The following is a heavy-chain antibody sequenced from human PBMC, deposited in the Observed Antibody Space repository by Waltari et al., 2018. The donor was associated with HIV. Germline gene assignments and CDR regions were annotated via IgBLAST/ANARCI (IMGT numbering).Heavy chain of an antibody. CDR1: GFSLSTSGVV. J-gene: IGHJ4*02. Sequence: QITLKESGPTLVKHTQTLTLTCTFSGFSLSTSGVVVGWIRQPPGKALEWLALIYWDDDKRYSPSLKSRLTITKDTSKNQVVLTMTNMDPVDTATYYCALYYDSSYFDYWGQGTLVTVSS. V-gene: IGHV2-5*02. D-gene: IGHD3-22*01. CDR2: IYWDDDK. CDR3: ALYYDSSYFDY.